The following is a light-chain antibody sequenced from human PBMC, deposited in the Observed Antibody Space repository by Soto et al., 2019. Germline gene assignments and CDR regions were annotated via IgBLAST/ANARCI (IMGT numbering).Light chain of an antibody. Sequence: EIVLTQSPATLSLSPGERATLSCRASQSVRNSLAWYQQQPGQAPRLLIFDASNRATGIPPRFSGSGSGTDFTLTINSLEPEDFVVYYCQQRSNWPGTFGQGTKVDIK. CDR3: QQRSNWPGT. V-gene: IGKV3-11*01. CDR2: DAS. J-gene: IGKJ1*01. CDR1: QSVRNS.